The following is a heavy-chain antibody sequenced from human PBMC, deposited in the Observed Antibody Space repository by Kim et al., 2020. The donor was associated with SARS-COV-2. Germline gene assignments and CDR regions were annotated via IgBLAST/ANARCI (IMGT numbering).Heavy chain of an antibody. J-gene: IGHJ6*02. V-gene: IGHV1-69*13. D-gene: IGHD2-15*01. CDR2: IIPISNIP. Sequence: SVKVSCKASGGTVSSYAFSWVRQAPGQGLEWMGGIIPISNIPHYAQKFQGRVTITADESTNTAYMELSSLRSEDTAVYYCASVSCSGGSCFSITQGSYYYYAMDVWGQGTTVTVSS. CDR3: ASVSCSGGSCFSITQGSYYYYAMDV. CDR1: GGTVSSYA.